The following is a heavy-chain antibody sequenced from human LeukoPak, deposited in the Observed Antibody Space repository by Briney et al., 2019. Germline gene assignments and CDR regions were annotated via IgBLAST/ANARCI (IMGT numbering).Heavy chain of an antibody. D-gene: IGHD3-10*01. V-gene: IGHV4-4*07. CDR3: ARGAPGGPRNPGAFDI. CDR1: GGSISSYY. Sequence: KPSQTLSLTCTVSGGSISSYYWSWIRQPAGKGLEWIGRIYTSGSTNYNPSLKSRVTMSVDTSKNQFSLKLSSVTAADTAVYYCARGAPGGPRNPGAFDIWGQGTMVTVSS. J-gene: IGHJ3*02. CDR2: IYTSGST.